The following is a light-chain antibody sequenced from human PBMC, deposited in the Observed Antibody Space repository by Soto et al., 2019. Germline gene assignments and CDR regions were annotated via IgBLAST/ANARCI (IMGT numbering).Light chain of an antibody. CDR3: QQYGSSPLT. Sequence: EIVMTQSPGTLSLSPGERATLSCRASQSVSSYLAWYQQKPGQAPRLLISDASDRATGIPDRFSGGGSGTDFTLSISKVEPEDFAVYFCQQYGSSPLTFGGGTKVDIK. J-gene: IGKJ4*01. CDR2: DAS. V-gene: IGKV3-20*01. CDR1: QSVSSY.